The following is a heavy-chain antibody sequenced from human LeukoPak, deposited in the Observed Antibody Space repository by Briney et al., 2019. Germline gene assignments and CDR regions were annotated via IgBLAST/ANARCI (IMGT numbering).Heavy chain of an antibody. Sequence: GGSLRLSCAASGFTFSSYPMHWVRQAPGERLEYVSAITSDGGRTYYANSVKGRFTISRDNSKSTLYLHMGSLRPEDTAVYYCARGEGGFGELSPFDYWGQGTLVTVSS. D-gene: IGHD3-10*01. CDR2: ITSDGGRT. CDR1: GFTFSSYP. V-gene: IGHV3-64*01. CDR3: ARGEGGFGELSPFDY. J-gene: IGHJ4*02.